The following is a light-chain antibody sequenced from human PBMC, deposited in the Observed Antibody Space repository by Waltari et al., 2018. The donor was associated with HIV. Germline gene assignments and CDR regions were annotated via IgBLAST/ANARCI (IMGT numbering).Light chain of an antibody. J-gene: IGLJ3*02. CDR3: CSYAGRYTWV. CDR2: DGN. CDR1: SSAVGDDGY. V-gene: IGLV2-11*01. Sequence: HSALTQPRSVSGPPGQSVTISSTGTSSAVGDDGYVSWYQQYPGKAPKFMIYDGNKRPTGIPDRFSGSKSGNTACLTISGLQAEDEAAYYCCSYAGRYTWVCGGGTKLTVL.